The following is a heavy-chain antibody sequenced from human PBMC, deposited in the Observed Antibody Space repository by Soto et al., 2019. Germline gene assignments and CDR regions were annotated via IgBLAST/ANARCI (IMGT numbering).Heavy chain of an antibody. V-gene: IGHV3-33*08. CDR1: GFTFSSYG. Sequence: PGGFLRLPCATSGFTFSSYGMHWVRQAPGKGLEWVAVIWNDGSERYYADSVKGRFTISRDNSKNTLDLQMNSLRAEDTAVYHCARDRGGVGYIFDFWVQGTTVTVS. J-gene: IGHJ6*02. CDR2: IWNDGSER. D-gene: IGHD3-3*02. CDR3: ARDRGGVGYIFDF.